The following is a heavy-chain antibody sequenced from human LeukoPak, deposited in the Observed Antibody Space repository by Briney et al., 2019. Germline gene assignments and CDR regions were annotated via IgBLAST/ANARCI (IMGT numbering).Heavy chain of an antibody. D-gene: IGHD6-13*01. CDR1: GFTFSSYA. Sequence: GGSLRLSCAASGFTFSSYAMHWVRQAPGKGLEWVALISYDESNTFYADSVKGRFTISRDNSKNTLYLQMNSLRAEDTAVYYCARGASSSWYSWFDPWGQGTLVTVSS. V-gene: IGHV3-30*04. CDR3: ARGASSSWYSWFDP. J-gene: IGHJ5*02. CDR2: ISYDESNT.